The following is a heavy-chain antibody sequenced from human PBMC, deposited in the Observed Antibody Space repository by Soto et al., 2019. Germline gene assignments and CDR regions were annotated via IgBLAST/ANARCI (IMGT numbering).Heavy chain of an antibody. CDR1: GFSFSIYS. CDR2: ISPAGSSI. Sequence: EGQLVEFGGGLVKPGGSLRLSCAASGFSFSIYSYNWVRQAPGKGLELLSYISPAGSSIYYADSVKGRFTISRDSARDSVYLQMNSLRAEDKAVYYRAKDRGGSGAFDIWGQGTMVTVSS. D-gene: IGHD3-10*01. CDR3: AKDRGGSGAFDI. J-gene: IGHJ3*02. V-gene: IGHV3-48*01.